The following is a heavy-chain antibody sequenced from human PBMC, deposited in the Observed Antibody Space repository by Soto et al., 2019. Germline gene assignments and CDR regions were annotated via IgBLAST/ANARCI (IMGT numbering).Heavy chain of an antibody. V-gene: IGHV2-26*01. CDR3: ARATGWRYYYYYMDV. D-gene: IGHD1-1*01. Sequence: QVTLRESGPVLVKPTETLTLTCTVSGLSLSNARMGVSWIRQPPGKALEWLAHIFSNDEKSYSTSLKSRLTISKDTSKSQVVLTMTNMDPVDTATYYCARATGWRYYYYYMDVWGKGTTVTVSS. CDR2: IFSNDEK. J-gene: IGHJ6*03. CDR1: GLSLSNARMG.